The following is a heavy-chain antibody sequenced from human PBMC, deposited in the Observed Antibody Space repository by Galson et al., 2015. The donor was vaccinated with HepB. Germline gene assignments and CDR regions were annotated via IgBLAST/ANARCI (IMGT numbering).Heavy chain of an antibody. CDR2: ISYDGSNK. CDR1: GFTFSSYG. CDR3: AKIKCMLYEGCYYYMDV. V-gene: IGHV3-30*18. J-gene: IGHJ6*03. D-gene: IGHD2-8*01. Sequence: SLRLSCAASGFTFSSYGMHWVRQAPGKGLEWVAVISYDGSNKYYADSVKGRFTISRDNSKNTLYLQMNSLRAEDTAVYYCAKIKCMLYEGCYYYMDVWGKGTTVTVSS.